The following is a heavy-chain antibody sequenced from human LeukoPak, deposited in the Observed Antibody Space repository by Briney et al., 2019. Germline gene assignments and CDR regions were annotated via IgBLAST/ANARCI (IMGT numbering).Heavy chain of an antibody. D-gene: IGHD4-23*01. J-gene: IGHJ4*02. V-gene: IGHV3-11*04. CDR3: VGFGVYGGL. CDR2: ISGSGGTI. CDR1: GFRFSDYD. Sequence: PGGSLRLSCAVSGFRFSDYDMHWVRQGKGKGLDWVAYISGSGGTIHYADSVRGRFSISRDNVQQSLYLQMNSLRAEDTAVYYCVGFGVYGGLWGQGTVVTVSP.